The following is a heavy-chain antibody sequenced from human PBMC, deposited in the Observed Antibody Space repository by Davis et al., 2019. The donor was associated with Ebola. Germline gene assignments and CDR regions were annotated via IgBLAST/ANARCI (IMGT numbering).Heavy chain of an antibody. CDR1: GITFSSNE. J-gene: IGHJ4*02. CDR3: ACRGVLVF. D-gene: IGHD3-10*01. CDR2: ISSSGSTI. Sequence: GESMNSSCAASGITFSSNEMNWLRQALGKRPAWVSDISSSGSTIYYADSVKGRFTISRDNAKNSLYRQMNSLRAEYTAVYYCACRGVLVFWGQGTLVTVSS. V-gene: IGHV3-48*03.